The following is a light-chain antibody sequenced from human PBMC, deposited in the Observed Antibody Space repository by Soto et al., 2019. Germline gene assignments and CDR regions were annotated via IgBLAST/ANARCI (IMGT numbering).Light chain of an antibody. V-gene: IGKV3-20*01. Sequence: EIVLTHSPGTLSLSPVERATLSFRSSQSVSRSHLAWFQQKPGQAPRLLIYDASNRATGIPARFSGSGSGTDFTLTISRLEPEDFAVYYCQQFSSYPLTCGGGTKVDIK. CDR2: DAS. CDR3: QQFSSYPLT. CDR1: QSVSRSH. J-gene: IGKJ4*01.